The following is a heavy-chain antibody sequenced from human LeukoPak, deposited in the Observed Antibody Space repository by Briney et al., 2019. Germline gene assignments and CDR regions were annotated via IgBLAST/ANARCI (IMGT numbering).Heavy chain of an antibody. CDR3: AKDRGDYYDSSGYMN. V-gene: IGHV3-30*18. CDR1: GFTFSSYG. CDR2: ISYDGSNK. J-gene: IGHJ4*02. D-gene: IGHD3-22*01. Sequence: PGGSLRLSCAASGFTFSSYGMHWVRQAPDKGLEWVAVISYDGSNKYYADSVKGRFTISRDNSKNTLYLQMNSLRAEDTAVYYCAKDRGDYYDSSGYMNWGQGTLVTVSS.